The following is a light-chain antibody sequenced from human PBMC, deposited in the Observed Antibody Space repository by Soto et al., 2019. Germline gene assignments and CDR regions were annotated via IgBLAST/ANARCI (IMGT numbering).Light chain of an antibody. CDR2: CAS. J-gene: IGKJ1*01. Sequence: EIVLTKSPGTLSLSPGERATLSCRASHSVSSSHLSWYHQKPCQAPRLLIYCASTRATGIPSRCSGSGSGADVTLTISGRQLEDFAIYYCQQTYRTPWTFGQGTKVDIK. CDR1: HSVSSSH. V-gene: IGKV3D-7*01. CDR3: QQTYRTPWT.